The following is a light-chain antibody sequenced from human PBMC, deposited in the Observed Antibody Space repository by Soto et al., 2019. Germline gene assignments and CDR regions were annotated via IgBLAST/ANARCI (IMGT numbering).Light chain of an antibody. CDR1: SSDVGGYNY. CDR2: DVS. Sequence: QSALTQPRSVSGSPGQSVPISCTGTSSDVGGYNYVSWYQHHPGKAPKLMIYDVSKRPSGVPGRFSGSKSGNTASLTISGLQAEDEADYYCCSYAGSYVFGTGTKLTVL. CDR3: CSYAGSYV. J-gene: IGLJ1*01. V-gene: IGLV2-11*01.